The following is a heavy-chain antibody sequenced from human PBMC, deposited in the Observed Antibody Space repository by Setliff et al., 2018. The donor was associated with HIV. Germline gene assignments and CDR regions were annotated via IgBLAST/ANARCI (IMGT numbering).Heavy chain of an antibody. CDR1: GYTFISYA. CDR2: INAGNGNT. D-gene: IGHD3-22*01. V-gene: IGHV1-3*01. J-gene: IGHJ3*02. Sequence: ASVKVSSKASGYTFISYAMHWVRQAPGQRLEWMGWINAGNGNTKYSQKFQGRVTITRDTSAYTAYMELSSLRPEDTAVYYCAREGTPVYYYDRSENAFDIWGQGTMVTVSS. CDR3: AREGTPVYYYDRSENAFDI.